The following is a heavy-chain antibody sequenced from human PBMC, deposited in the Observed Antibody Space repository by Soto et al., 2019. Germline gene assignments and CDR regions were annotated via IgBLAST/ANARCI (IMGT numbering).Heavy chain of an antibody. D-gene: IGHD3-10*01. CDR3: ARDKGITMVRGVIAADAFDI. CDR2: ISYDGSNK. Sequence: PGGSLRLSCAASGFTFSSYSMNWVRQAPGKGLEWVAVISYDGSNKYYADSVKGRFTISRDNSKNTLYLQMNSLRAEDTAVYYCARDKGITMVRGVIAADAFDIWGQGTMVTVSS. CDR1: GFTFSSYS. J-gene: IGHJ3*02. V-gene: IGHV3-30*03.